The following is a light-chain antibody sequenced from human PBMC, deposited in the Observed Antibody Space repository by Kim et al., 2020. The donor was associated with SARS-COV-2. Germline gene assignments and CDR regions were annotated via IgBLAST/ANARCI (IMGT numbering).Light chain of an antibody. CDR1: RSNIGSTV. J-gene: IGLJ3*02. V-gene: IGLV1-44*01. Sequence: GQRVTNSCSGSRSNIGSTVGNGYQQLPGTAPKLLVYSNDYRPSGVPARFSGSKSGTSASLAISGLQSEDEADYYCVAWDDSLNGSVFGGGTKVTVL. CDR3: VAWDDSLNGSV. CDR2: SND.